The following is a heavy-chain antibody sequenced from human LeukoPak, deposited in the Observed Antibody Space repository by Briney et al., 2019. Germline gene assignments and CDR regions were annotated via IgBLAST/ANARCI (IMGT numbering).Heavy chain of an antibody. CDR2: IIPIFGIA. CDR3: ARDSNSLFDY. J-gene: IGHJ4*02. V-gene: IGHV1-69*04. Sequence: SVKVSCKASGGTFSSYAISWVRQAPGQGLEWMGRIIPIFGIANYAQKFQGGVTITADKSTSTAYMELSSLRSEDTAVYYCARDSNSLFDYWGQGTLVTVSS. CDR1: GGTFSSYA. D-gene: IGHD5-24*01.